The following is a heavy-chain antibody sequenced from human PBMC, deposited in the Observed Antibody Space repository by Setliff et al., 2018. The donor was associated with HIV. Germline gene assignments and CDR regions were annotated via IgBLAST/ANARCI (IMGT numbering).Heavy chain of an antibody. V-gene: IGHV3-15*01. D-gene: IGHD3-22*01. CDR2: IKTKTQRGTT. CDR3: VTGVGTSSVDY. CDR1: GYMFIAYG. Sequence: SCKTSGYMFIAYGMSWVRRAPGQGLEWVGRIKTKTQRGTTDYAAPAKGRFIISRDDSKNTLYLQMNSLRSEDTAVYYCVTGVGTSSVDYWGQGTMVTVSS. J-gene: IGHJ4*02.